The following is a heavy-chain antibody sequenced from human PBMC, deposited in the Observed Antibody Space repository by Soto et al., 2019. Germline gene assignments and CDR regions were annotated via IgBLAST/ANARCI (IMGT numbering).Heavy chain of an antibody. Sequence: PSETLSLTCSVSDDSINSDKYYWGWIRQPPGKGLEWIGSIYYSGSTYYNPSLKSRVTISVDTSKNQFSLKLSSVTAADTAVYYCARDYDSSGYFHYWGQGTLVTVSS. CDR3: ARDYDSSGYFHY. D-gene: IGHD3-22*01. J-gene: IGHJ4*02. CDR2: IYYSGST. CDR1: DDSINSDKYY. V-gene: IGHV4-39*01.